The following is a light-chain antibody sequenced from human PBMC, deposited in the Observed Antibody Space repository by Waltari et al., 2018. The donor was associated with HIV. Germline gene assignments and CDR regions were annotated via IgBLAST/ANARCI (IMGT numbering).Light chain of an antibody. V-gene: IGLV3-25*03. J-gene: IGLJ1*01. CDR3: QSADSSDTFV. Sequence: SYELTQPPSVSVSPGQTARITCSGDALPQQYACWYQQKPGQAPILVIYKDIERPSGIPERFSGSSSGTTVTLTISGVQAEDEADYYCQSADSSDTFVFGSGTKVTVL. CDR1: ALPQQY. CDR2: KDI.